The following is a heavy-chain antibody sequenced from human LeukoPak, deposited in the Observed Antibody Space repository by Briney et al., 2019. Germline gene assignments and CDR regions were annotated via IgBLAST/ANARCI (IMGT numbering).Heavy chain of an antibody. D-gene: IGHD3-16*02. CDR1: GYTFTSYD. J-gene: IGHJ4*02. Sequence: ASVKVSCKASGYTFTSYDINWVRQATGQGLEWMGWMNPNSGNTGYAQKFQGRVTMTRNTSISTAYMELRSLRSDDTAVYYCARGRLGELSVTDYWGQGTLVTVSS. V-gene: IGHV1-8*01. CDR3: ARGRLGELSVTDY. CDR2: MNPNSGNT.